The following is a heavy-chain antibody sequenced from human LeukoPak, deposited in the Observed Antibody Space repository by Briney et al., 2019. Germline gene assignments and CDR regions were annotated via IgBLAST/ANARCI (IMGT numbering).Heavy chain of an antibody. CDR1: GYTFTSYD. J-gene: IGHJ4*02. CDR2: MNPNSGNT. V-gene: IGHV1-8*01. D-gene: IGHD2-15*01. Sequence: GASVKVSCKASGYTFTSYDINWVRQATGQGLEWMGWMNPNSGNTGYAQKFQGRVTMTRNTSISTAYMELSSLRSEDTAVYYCARGLSDCSGGSCYSDADYWGQGTLVTVSS. CDR3: ARGLSDCSGGSCYSDADY.